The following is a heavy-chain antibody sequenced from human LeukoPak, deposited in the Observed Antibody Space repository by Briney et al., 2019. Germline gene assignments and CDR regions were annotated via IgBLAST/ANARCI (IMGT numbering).Heavy chain of an antibody. CDR3: AREGSLGYSDY. J-gene: IGHJ4*02. CDR2: IYYSGST. V-gene: IGHV4-31*03. CDR1: GGSISSGGYY. Sequence: SETLSLTYTVSGGSISSGGYYWSWLRQHPGKGLEWIGYIYYSGSTHYNPSLKSRVTMSVDTSKNQFSLKLSSVTAADTAVYYCAREGSLGYSDYWGQGTLVTVSS. D-gene: IGHD3-10*01.